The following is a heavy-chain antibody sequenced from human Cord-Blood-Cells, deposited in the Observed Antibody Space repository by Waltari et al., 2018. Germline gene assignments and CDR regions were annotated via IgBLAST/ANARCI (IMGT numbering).Heavy chain of an antibody. CDR1: GGTFSSYA. CDR2: IIPIFGTA. J-gene: IGHJ5*02. D-gene: IGHD3-3*01. CDR3: ARGVAGDFWSGYYNWFDP. V-gene: IGHV1-69*01. Sequence: QVQLVQSGAEVKKPGSSVKVSCKASGGTFSSYAISWVRKAPGQGLEWMGGIIPIFGTANYAQKFQGRVTITADESTSTAYMELSSLRSEDTAVYYCARGVAGDFWSGYYNWFDPWGQGTLVTVSS.